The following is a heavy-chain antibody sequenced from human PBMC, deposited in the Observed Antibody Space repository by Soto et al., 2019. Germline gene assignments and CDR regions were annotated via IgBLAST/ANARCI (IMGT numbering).Heavy chain of an antibody. Sequence: QVKLQESGPGLVKPSQTLSLSCTVSGGSIRSGGYYWSWIRQHPGKGLEWIGYIYYSGGTDYNPSLKRRVTMSLDTSTKQFSLRLTAVTAADTAVYFCATMHDYGDYAPFDNWGQGTLVTVAT. CDR1: GGSIRSGGYY. V-gene: IGHV4-31*03. CDR3: ATMHDYGDYAPFDN. CDR2: IYYSGGT. D-gene: IGHD4-17*01. J-gene: IGHJ4*02.